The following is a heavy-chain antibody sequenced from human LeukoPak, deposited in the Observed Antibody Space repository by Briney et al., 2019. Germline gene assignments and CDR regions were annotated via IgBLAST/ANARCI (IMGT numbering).Heavy chain of an antibody. Sequence: PSETLSLTCTVSGGSISSSSYYWSWIRQPPGKGLEWIGEINHSGSTNYNPSLKSRVTISVDTSKNQFSLKLSSVTAADTAVYYCARAGVVWFDPWGQGTLVTVSS. CDR1: GGSISSSSYY. J-gene: IGHJ5*02. CDR3: ARAGVVWFDP. D-gene: IGHD3-3*01. CDR2: INHSGST. V-gene: IGHV4-39*07.